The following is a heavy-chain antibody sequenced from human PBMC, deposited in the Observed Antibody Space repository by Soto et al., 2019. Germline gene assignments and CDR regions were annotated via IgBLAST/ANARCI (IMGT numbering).Heavy chain of an antibody. V-gene: IGHV1-3*05. Sequence: QVQLVQSGAEEKKPGASVKVSCKASGYTFTSYAMHWVRQAPGQRLEWMGWINDGNGKTKYSQKVQGRVTMPRDKSGSSEDMELTDLRSEDTAVYYCARAECSRGSEYAYDCMCVCGPATTVTFSS. CDR1: GYTFTSYA. J-gene: IGHJ6*02. CDR3: ARAECSRGSEYAYDCMCV. CDR2: INDGNGKT. D-gene: IGHD2-15*01.